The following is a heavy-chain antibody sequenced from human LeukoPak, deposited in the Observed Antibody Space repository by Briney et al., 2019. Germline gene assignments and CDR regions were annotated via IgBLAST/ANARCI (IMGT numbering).Heavy chain of an antibody. V-gene: IGHV3-21*01. Sequence: PGRSLRLPCAASGFTFSSYGMHWVRQAPGKGLEWVSSISSSSSYIYYADLVKGRFTISRDNAKNSLYLQMNSLRAEDTAVYYCARDKDPSPYWYFDLWGRGTLVTVSS. CDR1: GFTFSSYG. CDR3: ARDKDPSPYWYFDL. CDR2: ISSSSSYI. J-gene: IGHJ2*01.